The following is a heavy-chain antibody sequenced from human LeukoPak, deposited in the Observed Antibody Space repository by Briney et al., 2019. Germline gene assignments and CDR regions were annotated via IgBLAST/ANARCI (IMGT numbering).Heavy chain of an antibody. CDR3: AKDREQLVLSYFDY. CDR2: ISGRGGST. Sequence: GGSLRLSCAASGFTVSSNYMSWVRQAPGKGLEWVSAISGRGGSTYYADSVKGRFTISRDNSKNTLYLQMNSLRAEDTAVYYCAKDREQLVLSYFDYWGQGTLVTVSS. D-gene: IGHD6-6*01. J-gene: IGHJ4*02. CDR1: GFTVSSNY. V-gene: IGHV3-23*01.